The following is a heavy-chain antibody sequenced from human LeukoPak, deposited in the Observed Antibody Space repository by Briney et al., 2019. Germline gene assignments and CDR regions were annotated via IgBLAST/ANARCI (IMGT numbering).Heavy chain of an antibody. J-gene: IGHJ3*02. Sequence: SVKVSCKASVGTFSSYTISWVRQAPGQGLEGLGRIIPILGIANYAQKFQGRVTITADKSTNTAYMELSSLRSEDTAVYYCARVDIVATIDELGSAFDIWGQGTMVTVSS. CDR3: ARVDIVATIDELGSAFDI. CDR1: VGTFSSYT. V-gene: IGHV1-69*02. D-gene: IGHD5-12*01. CDR2: IIPILGIA.